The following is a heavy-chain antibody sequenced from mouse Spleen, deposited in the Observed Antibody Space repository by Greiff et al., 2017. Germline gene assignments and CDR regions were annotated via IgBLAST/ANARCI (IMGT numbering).Heavy chain of an antibody. V-gene: IGHV5-6*02. J-gene: IGHJ1*01. CDR3: ARHEGTDWYFDV. CDR2: ISSGGSYT. Sequence: DVMLVESGGDLVKPGGSLKLSCAASGFTFSSYGMSCVRQTPDKRLEWVATISSGGSYTYYPDSVKGRFTISRDNAKNTLYLQMSSLKSEDTAMYYCARHEGTDWYFDVWGAGTTVTVSS. D-gene: IGHD3-3*01. CDR1: GFTFSSYG.